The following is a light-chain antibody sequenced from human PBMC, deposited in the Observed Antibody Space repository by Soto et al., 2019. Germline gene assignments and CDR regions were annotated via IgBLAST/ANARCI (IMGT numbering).Light chain of an antibody. Sequence: TQSPATLSVSPGERATLSCRASQSVSSNLAWYQQKPGQPPRLLIYGASNRSTGLPDRFSGSGSGTDFALIINRLEPEDDEIYYCHRYGGSPRITFGQGTQLKVK. CDR3: HRYGGSPRIT. CDR2: GAS. V-gene: IGKV3-20*01. CDR1: QSVSSN. J-gene: IGKJ5*01.